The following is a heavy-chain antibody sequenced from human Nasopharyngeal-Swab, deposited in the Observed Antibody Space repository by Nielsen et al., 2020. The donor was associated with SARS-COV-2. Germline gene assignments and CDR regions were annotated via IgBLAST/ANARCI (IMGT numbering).Heavy chain of an antibody. J-gene: IGHJ4*02. CDR1: GFTFSSYG. CDR2: ISYDGSNK. V-gene: IGHV3-30*18. CDR3: AKIFGSGSYYMSRRDPFDY. D-gene: IGHD3-10*01. Sequence: GGSLRLSCAASGFTFSSYGMHWVRQAPGKGLEWVAVISYDGSNKYYADSVKGRFTISRDNSKNTLYLQMNSLRAEDTAVYYCAKIFGSGSYYMSRRDPFDYWGQGTLVTVSS.